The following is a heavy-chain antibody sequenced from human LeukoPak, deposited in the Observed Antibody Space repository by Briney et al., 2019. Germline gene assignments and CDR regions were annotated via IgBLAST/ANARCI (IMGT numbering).Heavy chain of an antibody. J-gene: IGHJ4*02. CDR3: ARRDSSGSADFDY. D-gene: IGHD3-22*01. CDR1: GYRFNAYW. Sequence: GESLKISCKGSGYRFNAYWIAWVRQMPGKGLEWMGIIYPDDSETRYSPSFQGQVTISADKSISTAYMQWSSLKASDTAMYYCARRDSSGSADFDYWGQGTPVTVSS. V-gene: IGHV5-51*01. CDR2: IYPDDSET.